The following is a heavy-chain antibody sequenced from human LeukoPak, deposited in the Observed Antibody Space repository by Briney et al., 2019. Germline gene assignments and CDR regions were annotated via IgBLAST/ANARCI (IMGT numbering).Heavy chain of an antibody. J-gene: IGHJ4*02. V-gene: IGHV3-7*01. Sequence: GGSLRLSCAASGSTFSSYWMSWVRQAPGKGLEWVANIKQDGSEKYYVDSVKGRFTISRDNAKNSLYLQMNSLRAEDTAVYYCARGATTMIVVVYYFDYWGQGTLVTVSS. CDR1: GSTFSSYW. CDR2: IKQDGSEK. D-gene: IGHD3-22*01. CDR3: ARGATTMIVVVYYFDY.